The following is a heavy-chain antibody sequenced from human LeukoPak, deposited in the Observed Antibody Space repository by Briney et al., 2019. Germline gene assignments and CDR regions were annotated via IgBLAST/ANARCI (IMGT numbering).Heavy chain of an antibody. Sequence: GGSLRLLCAASGFTFSNYDTHWVRQAPGQGLEWVAVISYDGNNKDFADSVKGRFTISRDNSKNTLYLQMNSLRAEDTAVYYCARGNNVLMVTGCFDYWGQGTLVTVSS. CDR2: ISYDGNNK. V-gene: IGHV3-30-3*01. CDR1: GFTFSNYD. J-gene: IGHJ4*02. CDR3: ARGNNVLMVTGCFDY. D-gene: IGHD2-21*02.